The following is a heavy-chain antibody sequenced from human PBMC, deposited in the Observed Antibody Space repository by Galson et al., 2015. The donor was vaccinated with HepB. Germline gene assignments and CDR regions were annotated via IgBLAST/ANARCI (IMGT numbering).Heavy chain of an antibody. Sequence: SLRLSCAASGFTFSTYAMHWVRQAPGKGLEYVSGIISNGGSTYYADSVKGRFTISRDNSNNTLYLQMGSLRVEDTAVYYCARSPLGVGATIDYWGQGTLVTVSS. CDR1: GFTFSTYA. CDR2: IISNGGST. V-gene: IGHV3-64*02. J-gene: IGHJ4*02. D-gene: IGHD1-26*01. CDR3: ARSPLGVGATIDY.